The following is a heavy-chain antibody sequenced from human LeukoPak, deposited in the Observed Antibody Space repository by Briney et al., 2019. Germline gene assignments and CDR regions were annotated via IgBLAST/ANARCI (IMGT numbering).Heavy chain of an antibody. V-gene: IGHV3-30*18. J-gene: IGHJ4*02. CDR2: ISYDGSNK. CDR1: GFTFSSYG. CDR3: AKDRVTMIVVAIDY. Sequence: PGGSLRLSCAASGFTFSSYGMHWVRQAPGKGLEWVAVISYDGSNKYYAESVKGRFTISRDNSKNTRYLQMNSLRAEDTAVYYCAKDRVTMIVVAIDYWGQGTLVTVSS. D-gene: IGHD3-22*01.